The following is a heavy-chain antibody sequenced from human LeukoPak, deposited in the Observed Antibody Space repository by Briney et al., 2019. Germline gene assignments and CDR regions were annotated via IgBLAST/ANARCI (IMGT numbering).Heavy chain of an antibody. D-gene: IGHD3-10*01. Sequence: GGSLRLSCAASGFTFSDYWIHWVRQAPGKGLVWVSRINTDGSITNYADPVKGRFTISRDNAKNTLYLQMSSLRAEDTAVYYCARDRGPRTGFMVREAYDYWGQGTLVTVSS. V-gene: IGHV3-74*01. CDR3: ARDRGPRTGFMVREAYDY. J-gene: IGHJ4*02. CDR2: INTDGSIT. CDR1: GFTFSDYW.